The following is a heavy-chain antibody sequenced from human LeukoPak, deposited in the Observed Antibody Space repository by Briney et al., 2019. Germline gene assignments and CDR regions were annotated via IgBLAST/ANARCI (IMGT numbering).Heavy chain of an antibody. J-gene: IGHJ4*02. CDR1: GYTLTELS. CDR2: LDPEDGET. V-gene: IGHV1-24*01. Sequence: ASVKVSCKVSGYTLTELSMHWVRQAPGKGLEWMGGLDPEDGETIYAQKFQGRVTMTEDTSTDTAYMELSSLRSEDTAVYYCATGYCSSTSCYDFDYWGQGTLVTVSS. CDR3: ATGYCSSTSCYDFDY. D-gene: IGHD2-2*01.